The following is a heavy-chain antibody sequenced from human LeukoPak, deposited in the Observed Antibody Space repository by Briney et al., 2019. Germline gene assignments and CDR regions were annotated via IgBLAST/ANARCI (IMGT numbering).Heavy chain of an antibody. J-gene: IGHJ6*01. Sequence: GGSLRLSCAASGLRFSGQYMIWIRQAPGKGLEWVAFISGSGTDTSYADSVKGRFFISKDNTRDSLSLQMNSLSAEDTAMYYCATLHFYAMGVWGQGTTVTVSS. CDR2: ISGSGTDT. V-gene: IGHV3-11*01. CDR1: GLRFSGQY. CDR3: ATLHFYAMGV.